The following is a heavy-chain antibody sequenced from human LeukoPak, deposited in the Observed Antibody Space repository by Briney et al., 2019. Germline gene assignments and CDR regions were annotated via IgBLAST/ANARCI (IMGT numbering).Heavy chain of an antibody. Sequence: PGGALRLSCAASGFTFDNYAMHWVRQAPWKGLEWVSGISWNSGSIDYADSVKGRFTISRDNAKSSLYLQMNSLRAEDTAVYYCATEMFRGAYWGQGTLVTVSS. D-gene: IGHD3-10*01. CDR1: GFTFDNYA. CDR3: ATEMFRGAY. J-gene: IGHJ4*02. CDR2: ISWNSGSI. V-gene: IGHV3-9*01.